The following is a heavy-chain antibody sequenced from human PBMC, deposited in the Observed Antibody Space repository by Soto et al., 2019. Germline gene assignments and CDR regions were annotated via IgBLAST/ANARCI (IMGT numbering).Heavy chain of an antibody. D-gene: IGHD6-13*01. CDR3: ARETSRTAGTPNWFDP. V-gene: IGHV4-31*02. Sequence: FLTLLLPKTFFCGNSSGGGCRRSMKRQQPGKGLEWIGYIYYSGSTYYNPSLKSRVTISVDTSKNQFSLKLSSVTAADTAVYYCARETSRTAGTPNWFDPWGQGTLVTVSS. CDR2: IYYSGST. CDR1: CGNSSGGGCR. J-gene: IGHJ5*02.